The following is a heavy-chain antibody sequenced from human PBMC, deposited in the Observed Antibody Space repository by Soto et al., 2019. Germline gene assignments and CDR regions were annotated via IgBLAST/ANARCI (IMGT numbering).Heavy chain of an antibody. V-gene: IGHV4-30-4*01. CDR3: ARASPVVTDV. J-gene: IGHJ6*02. D-gene: IGHD5-18*01. Sequence: QVQLQESGPGLVKPSQTLSLTCTVSGGSISSGNYYWSWIRQPPGKGLEWIGYIFYSGTTYYNPSLXRXVXIXXDTSKNQFSLKLSSVTAADPAVYYCARASPVVTDVWGQGTTVTVSS. CDR2: IFYSGTT. CDR1: GGSISSGNYY.